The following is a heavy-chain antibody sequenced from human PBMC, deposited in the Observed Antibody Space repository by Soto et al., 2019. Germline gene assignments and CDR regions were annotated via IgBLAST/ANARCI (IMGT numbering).Heavy chain of an antibody. CDR2: INHSGST. J-gene: IGHJ4*02. CDR3: APPVRGVGSGL. Sequence: PSETLSLTYAVYGGSFSGYYWSWLRQPPGKGLEWIGEINHSGSTNYNPSLKSRVTISVDTSKNQFSLKLSSVTAADTAVYYCAPPVRGVGSGLWGQGTLVTVSS. V-gene: IGHV4-34*01. D-gene: IGHD6-19*01. CDR1: GGSFSGYY.